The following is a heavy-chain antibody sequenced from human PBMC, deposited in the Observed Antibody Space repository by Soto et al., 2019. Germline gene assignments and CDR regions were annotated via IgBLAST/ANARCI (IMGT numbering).Heavy chain of an antibody. CDR2: ISWDGGTT. CDR1: GFTFDDYT. J-gene: IGHJ2*01. V-gene: IGHV3-43*01. Sequence: EMQLVESGGVVVQPGGSLRLSCAASGFTFDDYTMHWVRQVQGKGLDWVSTISWDGGTTYYADSVKGRFTISRDNSKNSLYLQINGLRTEDSALYYCAKGGYYWYFDLWGRGTLATVSS. CDR3: AKGGYYWYFDL. D-gene: IGHD3-16*01.